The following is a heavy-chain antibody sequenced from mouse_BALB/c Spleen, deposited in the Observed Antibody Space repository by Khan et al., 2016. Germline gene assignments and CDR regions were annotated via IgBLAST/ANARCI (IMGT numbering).Heavy chain of an antibody. D-gene: IGHD2-4*01. Sequence: VQLQESGPGLVAPSQSLSITCTVSGFSLTGFSVNWVRQPPGKGLEWLGVIWGDGSTDYNSALKSRLSFSKDDSKSHVFLKMNSLQTDDTARYVCASYYDYDGGFAYWGQGTLVTVSA. V-gene: IGHV2-6-7*01. CDR1: GFSLTGFS. J-gene: IGHJ3*01. CDR2: IWGDGST. CDR3: ASYYDYDGGFAY.